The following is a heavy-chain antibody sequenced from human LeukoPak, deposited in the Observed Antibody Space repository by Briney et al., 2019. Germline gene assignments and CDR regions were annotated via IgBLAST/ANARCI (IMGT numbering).Heavy chain of an antibody. V-gene: IGHV1-18*01. Sequence: ALVKVSFKASGYTFTSYGISWVRQAPAQGLEWMWRISAYNGNTNYAQKLQGRVTMTTDTSTSTAYMELRSLRPDDTAVYYCARDSGLAYCGGDCYSPMNYWGQGTLVTVSS. D-gene: IGHD2-21*02. CDR1: GYTFTSYG. CDR2: ISAYNGNT. CDR3: ARDSGLAYCGGDCYSPMNY. J-gene: IGHJ4*02.